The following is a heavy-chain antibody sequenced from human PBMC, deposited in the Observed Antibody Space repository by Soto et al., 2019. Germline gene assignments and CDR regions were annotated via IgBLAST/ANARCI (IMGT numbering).Heavy chain of an antibody. CDR1: GFPFSSYG. CDR3: ARAGVTMVRGVISYYAYGMDV. J-gene: IGHJ6*02. V-gene: IGHV3-30*03. D-gene: IGHD3-10*01. Sequence: PGGSLRLSCAASGFPFSSYGMHLVRQSPGKGLEWVAVISYDGSNKYYADSVKGRFTISRDNSKNTLYLQMNSLRAEDTAVYYCARAGVTMVRGVISYYAYGMDVWVHGTTVTV. CDR2: ISYDGSNK.